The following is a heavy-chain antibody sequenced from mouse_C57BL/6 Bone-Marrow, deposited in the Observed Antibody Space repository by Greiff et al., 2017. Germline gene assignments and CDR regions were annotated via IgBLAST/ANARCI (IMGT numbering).Heavy chain of an antibody. CDR1: GYSITSGYY. Sequence: VQLKESGPGLVKPSQSLSLTCSVTGYSITSGYYWNWIRQFPGNKLEWMGYISYDGSNNYNPSLKNRISITRDTSKNQFFLKLNSVTTEDTATYYCARGVWEAWFAYWGQGTLVTVSA. D-gene: IGHD4-1*01. CDR3: ARGVWEAWFAY. V-gene: IGHV3-6*01. J-gene: IGHJ3*01. CDR2: ISYDGSN.